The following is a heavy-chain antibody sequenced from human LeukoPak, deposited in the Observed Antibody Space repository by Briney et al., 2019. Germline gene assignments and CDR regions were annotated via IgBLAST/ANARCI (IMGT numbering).Heavy chain of an antibody. Sequence: GGSLRLSCGASGFTFSSYAMSWVRQAPGKGLEWVSAISGSGGSTYYADSVKGRFTISRDNSKNTLYLQMNSLRAEDTAVYYCAKDLYIVGATSWFDPWGQGTLVTVSS. CDR2: ISGSGGST. D-gene: IGHD1-26*01. J-gene: IGHJ5*02. CDR3: AKDLYIVGATSWFDP. CDR1: GFTFSSYA. V-gene: IGHV3-23*01.